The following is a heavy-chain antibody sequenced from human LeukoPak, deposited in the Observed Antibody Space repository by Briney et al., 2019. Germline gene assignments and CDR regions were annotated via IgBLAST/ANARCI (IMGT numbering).Heavy chain of an antibody. CDR3: AKDFAWY. J-gene: IGHJ4*02. Sequence: PGRSLRLSCAASGFTFSSYGMHWVRQAPGKGLEWVAVISYDGSNKYYADSVKGRFTISRDNSKNTLYLQMNSLRAEDTAVYYCAKDFAWYWGQGTLVTGSS. D-gene: IGHD3-3*01. CDR1: GFTFSSYG. V-gene: IGHV3-30*18. CDR2: ISYDGSNK.